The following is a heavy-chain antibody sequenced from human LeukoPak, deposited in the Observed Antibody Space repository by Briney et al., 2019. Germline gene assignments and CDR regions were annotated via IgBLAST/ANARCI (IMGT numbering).Heavy chain of an antibody. Sequence: ASVKVSCKASGYTFTSYDINWVRQATGQGLEWMGWMNPNSGNTGYAQKFQGRVTITRNTSISTAYMELSSLRSEDTAVYYCARRSDPDYYDSSGYYDYWGQGTLVTVSS. CDR2: MNPNSGNT. CDR3: ARRSDPDYYDSSGYYDY. J-gene: IGHJ4*02. D-gene: IGHD3-22*01. CDR1: GYTFTSYD. V-gene: IGHV1-8*03.